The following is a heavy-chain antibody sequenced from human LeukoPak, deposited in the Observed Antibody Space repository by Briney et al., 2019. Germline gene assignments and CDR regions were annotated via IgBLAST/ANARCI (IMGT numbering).Heavy chain of an antibody. J-gene: IGHJ4*02. V-gene: IGHV4-38-2*02. Sequence: TPSETLSLTCTVSGYSISSGYYWGWIRQPPGKGLEWVGSIYHSGSTYYNPSLKSRVTISVDRSKNQFSLKLSSVTAADTAVYYCASIRYDFWSAKEDYWGQGTLVTVSS. CDR1: GYSISSGYY. CDR3: ASIRYDFWSAKEDY. D-gene: IGHD3-3*01. CDR2: IYHSGST.